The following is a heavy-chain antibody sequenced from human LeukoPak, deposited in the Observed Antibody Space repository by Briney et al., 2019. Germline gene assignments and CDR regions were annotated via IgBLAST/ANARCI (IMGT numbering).Heavy chain of an antibody. Sequence: GGSLRLSCAASGFIFSNYAMSWVRQAPGKGLEWVSAISVSGGSTYYTDSVKGRFTISRDNSKNTLYLQMNSLRAEDTAVYYCAKNWVPYYYGVDVWGQGTTVTVSS. CDR3: AKNWVPYYYGVDV. CDR2: ISVSGGST. CDR1: GFIFSNYA. V-gene: IGHV3-23*01. J-gene: IGHJ6*02. D-gene: IGHD7-27*01.